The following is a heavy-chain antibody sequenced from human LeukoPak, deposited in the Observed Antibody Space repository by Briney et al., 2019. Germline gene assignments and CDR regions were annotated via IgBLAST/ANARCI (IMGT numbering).Heavy chain of an antibody. CDR2: INHSGST. Sequence: PLETLSLTCAVYGGSFSGYYWSWIRQPPGKGLEWIGEINHSGSTNYNPSLKSRVTISVDTSKNQFSLKLSSVTAADTAVYYCARGPRATWDYWGQGTLVTVSS. J-gene: IGHJ4*02. CDR1: GGSFSGYY. CDR3: ARGPRATWDY. V-gene: IGHV4-34*01. D-gene: IGHD1-26*01.